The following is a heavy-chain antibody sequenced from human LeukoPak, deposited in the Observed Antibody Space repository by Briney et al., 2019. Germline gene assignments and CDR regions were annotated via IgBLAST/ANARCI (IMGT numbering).Heavy chain of an antibody. D-gene: IGHD1-7*01. V-gene: IGHV3-7*03. CDR1: GFMFSSNW. CDR2: IKEDGTET. CDR3: ARDTGTTGPYYYYGMDV. J-gene: IGHJ6*02. Sequence: GGSLRLSCAASGFMFSSNWMSWVRLAPGKGLEWVANIKEDGTETYYVDSVKGRFTISRDNAKNSLYLQMNSLRVEDTAVYYCARDTGTTGPYYYYGMDVWGQGTTVTVSS.